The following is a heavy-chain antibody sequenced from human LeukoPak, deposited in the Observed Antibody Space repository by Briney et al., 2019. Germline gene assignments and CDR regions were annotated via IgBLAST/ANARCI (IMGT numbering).Heavy chain of an antibody. CDR3: AKDPSYYYETQSPSVLGY. D-gene: IGHD3-22*01. Sequence: PGGSLRLSCAASGFTFSSYAMSWVRQAPGKGLEWVSAISGSGGSTYYADSVKGPFTISRDNSKNTLYLQMNTLRAEDTAVYYCAKDPSYYYETQSPSVLGYWSQGTLVTVSS. CDR2: ISGSGGST. CDR1: GFTFSSYA. J-gene: IGHJ4*02. V-gene: IGHV3-23*01.